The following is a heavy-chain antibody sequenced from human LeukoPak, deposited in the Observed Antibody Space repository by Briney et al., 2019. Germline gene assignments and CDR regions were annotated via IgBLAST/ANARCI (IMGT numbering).Heavy chain of an antibody. J-gene: IGHJ4*02. CDR3: ARDRNRLTTVTTWSDY. CDR2: IIQDGSDK. CDR1: GFSFSAFW. Sequence: GGSLRLSCAASGFSFSAFWMNWVRQAPGKGLEWVANIIQDGSDKYYVDSVKGRFTISRDNAKNSLYLQMNSLRAEDTAVYYCARDRNRLTTVTTWSDYWGQGTLVTVSS. D-gene: IGHD4-17*01. V-gene: IGHV3-7*05.